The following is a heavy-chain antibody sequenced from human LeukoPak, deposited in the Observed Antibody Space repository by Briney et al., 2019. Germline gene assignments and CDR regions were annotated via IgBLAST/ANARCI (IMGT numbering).Heavy chain of an antibody. CDR2: IYYSGST. CDR1: GGSISSYY. CDR3: ARGGIAAAGTLNY. Sequence: SETLSLTCTVSGGSISSYYWSWIRQPPGKGLEWIGYIYYSGSTNYNPSLKSRVTISVDTSKNQFSLKLSSVTAADAAVYYCARGGIAAAGTLNYWGQGTLVTVSS. J-gene: IGHJ4*02. D-gene: IGHD6-13*01. V-gene: IGHV4-59*01.